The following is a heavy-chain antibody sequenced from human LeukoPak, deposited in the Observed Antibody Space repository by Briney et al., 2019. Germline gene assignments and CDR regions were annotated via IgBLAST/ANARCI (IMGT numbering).Heavy chain of an antibody. D-gene: IGHD2-21*02. CDR1: GYTFTGYH. CDR3: ARSQNRIGAYCGGDCYNDAFDI. CDR2: ISAYNGNT. Sequence: ASVKVSCKASGYTFTGYHIHWVRQAPGQGLEWMGWISAYNGNTNYAQKLQGRVTMTTDTSTSTAYMELRSLRSDDTAVYYCARSQNRIGAYCGGDCYNDAFDIWGQGTMVTVSS. J-gene: IGHJ3*02. V-gene: IGHV1-18*04.